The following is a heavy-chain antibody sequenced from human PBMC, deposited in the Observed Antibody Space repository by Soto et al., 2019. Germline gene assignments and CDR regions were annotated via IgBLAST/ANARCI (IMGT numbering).Heavy chain of an antibody. CDR3: VITIDWRAEN. V-gene: IGHV3-23*01. Sequence: EVQVLESGGGLVQPGGSLRLSCEASGFIFTGYALSWVRQAPGKGLEWVSSVSGDGGTKYYADSVKGRFTISRDNSRNTVYLQMDSLRADDTAVYYCVITIDWRAENWGQGTLVTVSS. CDR2: VSGDGGTK. J-gene: IGHJ4*02. CDR1: GFIFTGYA. D-gene: IGHD3-9*01.